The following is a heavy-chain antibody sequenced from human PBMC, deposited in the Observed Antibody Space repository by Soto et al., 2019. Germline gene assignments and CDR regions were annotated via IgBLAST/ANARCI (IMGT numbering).Heavy chain of an antibody. V-gene: IGHV3-53*01. J-gene: IGHJ4*02. CDR3: AREFYNSTDYFQYYFDY. Sequence: GGSLRLSRAASGFTVSSNYMSWVRQAPGKGLEWVSVILTGDTTYYADSVKGRFTISRDSSKNTLYLQMNSLRAEDTAVYYCAREFYNSTDYFQYYFDYWGQGTLVTVSS. D-gene: IGHD3-22*01. CDR2: ILTGDTT. CDR1: GFTVSSNY.